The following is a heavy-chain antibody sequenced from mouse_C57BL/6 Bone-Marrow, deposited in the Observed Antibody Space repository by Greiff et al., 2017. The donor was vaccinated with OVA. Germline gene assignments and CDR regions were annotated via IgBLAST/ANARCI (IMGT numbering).Heavy chain of an antibody. D-gene: IGHD2-5*01. CDR3: ARSRSNYTYWYFDV. CDR1: GYAFTNYL. V-gene: IGHV1-54*01. CDR2: INPGSGGT. Sequence: VQLQQPGAELVKPGTSVKVSCKASGYAFTNYLIEWVKQRPGQGLEWIGVINPGSGGTNYNEKFKGKATLTADKSSSTAYMQLSSLTSEDSAVYFCARSRSNYTYWYFDVWGTGTTVTVSS. J-gene: IGHJ1*03.